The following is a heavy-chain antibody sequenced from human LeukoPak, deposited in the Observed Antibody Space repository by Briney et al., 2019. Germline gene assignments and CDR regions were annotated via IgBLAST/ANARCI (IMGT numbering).Heavy chain of an antibody. V-gene: IGHV3-48*01. J-gene: IGHJ5*02. CDR1: GFTFSSYG. D-gene: IGHD4-17*01. CDR3: ARDSHRIDYGDYVLQDNWFDP. Sequence: GGSLRLSCAASGFTFSSYGMIWVRQAPGKGLEWVSYISSSSSTIYYADSVKGRFTISRDNAKNSLYLQMNSLRAEDTAVYYCARDSHRIDYGDYVLQDNWFDPWGQGTLVTVSS. CDR2: ISSSSSTI.